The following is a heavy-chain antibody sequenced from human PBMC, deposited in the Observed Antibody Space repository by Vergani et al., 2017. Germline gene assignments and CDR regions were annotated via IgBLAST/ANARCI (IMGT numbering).Heavy chain of an antibody. CDR2: IYYSGST. J-gene: IGHJ4*02. D-gene: IGHD6-19*01. Sequence: QVQLQESGPGLVKPSETLSLTCTVSGGSISSYYWSWIRQPPGKGLEWIGYIYYSGSTNYNPSLKSRVTKSVDTAKNQFSLKLSSVTAADTAVYYCARHNPTTSEWLVHEGGFDYWGQGTLVTVSS. CDR3: ARHNPTTSEWLVHEGGFDY. V-gene: IGHV4-59*08. CDR1: GGSISSYY.